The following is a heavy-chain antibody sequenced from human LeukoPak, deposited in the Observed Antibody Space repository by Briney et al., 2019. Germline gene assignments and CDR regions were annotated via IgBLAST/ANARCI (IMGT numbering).Heavy chain of an antibody. CDR3: ARDSDDYGDYGD. J-gene: IGHJ4*02. V-gene: IGHV4-61*02. CDR1: GGSISSGSYY. Sequence: SETLSLTCTVSGGSISSGSYYWSWIRQPAGKGLEWIGRIYTSGSTNYNPSLKNRVTISVDTSKNQFSLKLSSVTAADTAVYYCARDSDDYGDYGDWGQGTLVTVSS. D-gene: IGHD4-17*01. CDR2: IYTSGST.